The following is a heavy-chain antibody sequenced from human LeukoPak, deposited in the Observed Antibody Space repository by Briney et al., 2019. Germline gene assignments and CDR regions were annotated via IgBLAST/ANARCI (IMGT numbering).Heavy chain of an antibody. CDR1: GFSVSSNH. J-gene: IGHJ4*02. D-gene: IGHD6-13*01. V-gene: IGHV3-53*01. CDR2: IYSGGST. CDR3: ARDFGIAAAGTVN. Sequence: GGSLRLSCAASGFSVSSNHMSWVRQAPGKGLEWVSVIYSGGSTNYADSVKGRFTISRDNSKSTLYLQMNSLRVEDTAVYYCARDFGIAAAGTVNWGQGTLVSVST.